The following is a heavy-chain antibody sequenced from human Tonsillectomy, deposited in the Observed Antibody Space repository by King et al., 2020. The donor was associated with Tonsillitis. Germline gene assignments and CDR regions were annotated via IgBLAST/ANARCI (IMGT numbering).Heavy chain of an antibody. CDR1: GFSFSNYW. J-gene: IGHJ5*01. CDR3: ARDFDAGWFEF. V-gene: IGHV3-7*03. Sequence: VQLVESGGGLVLPGGSLRLSCAASGFSFSNYWMSWVRPAPGKGLEWLANIKHDGSEKYYVDSVKGRFSISRDNAKNSVYLQMNSLRADDTAVYYCARDFDAGWFEFWGQGTLVTVSS. CDR2: IKHDGSEK. D-gene: IGHD3-9*01.